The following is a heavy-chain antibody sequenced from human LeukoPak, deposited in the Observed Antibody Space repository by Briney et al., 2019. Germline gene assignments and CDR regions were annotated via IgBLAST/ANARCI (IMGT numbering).Heavy chain of an antibody. CDR1: GFTFSSYG. J-gene: IGHJ4*02. D-gene: IGHD4-23*01. Sequence: GGSLRLSCAASGFTFSSYGMHWVRQAPGKGLEWVAVIWYDGSNKYYADSVKGRFTISRDNSKNTLYLQMNSLRAEDTAVYYCAREGDGGIFDYWGQGTLVTVSS. V-gene: IGHV3-33*01. CDR2: IWYDGSNK. CDR3: AREGDGGIFDY.